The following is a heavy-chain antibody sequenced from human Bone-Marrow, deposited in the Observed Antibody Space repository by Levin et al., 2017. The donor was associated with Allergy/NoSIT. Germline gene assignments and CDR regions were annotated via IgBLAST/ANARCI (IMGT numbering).Heavy chain of an antibody. CDR3: ARGDMVRGVVNRRNPFHP. CDR1: GYKFTNYY. Sequence: GESLKISCKASGYKFTNYYIGWVRQKPGKGLEWMGIIWPGDSDTTYSPSFQGQVTMSVDKSITTAYLQWVSLKPSDSAIYYCARGDMVRGVVNRRNPFHPWGQGTLVTVSS. V-gene: IGHV5-51*01. J-gene: IGHJ5*02. D-gene: IGHD3-10*01. CDR2: IWPGDSDT.